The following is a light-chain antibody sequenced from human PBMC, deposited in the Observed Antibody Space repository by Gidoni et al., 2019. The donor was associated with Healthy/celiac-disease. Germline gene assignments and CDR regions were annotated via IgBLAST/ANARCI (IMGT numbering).Light chain of an antibody. CDR2: LGS. V-gene: IGKV2-28*01. J-gene: IGKJ2*01. Sequence: DIVMTQSPLSLPVTPGEPASISCRSSQSLLHSNGYNYLDWYLQKPGQSPQLLIYLGSNRASGVPGRFSGSGSGTDFTLKISRVEAEDVGVYYCMQALQTPPTFVQGTKLEIK. CDR1: QSLLHSNGYNY. CDR3: MQALQTPPT.